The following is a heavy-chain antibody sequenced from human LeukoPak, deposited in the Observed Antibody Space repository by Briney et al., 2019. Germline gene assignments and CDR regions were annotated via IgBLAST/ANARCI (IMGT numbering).Heavy chain of an antibody. V-gene: IGHV1-46*01. CDR2: INPSGGST. Sequence: ASVKVSCKASGYTFTSYYMHWVRQAPGQGLEWMGIINPSGGSTNYAQKFQGRVTITADKSTSTAYMELSSLRSEDTAVYYCAREGLGPGDSSGYQTPFDYWGQGTLVTVSS. J-gene: IGHJ4*02. CDR1: GYTFTSYY. D-gene: IGHD3-22*01. CDR3: AREGLGPGDSSGYQTPFDY.